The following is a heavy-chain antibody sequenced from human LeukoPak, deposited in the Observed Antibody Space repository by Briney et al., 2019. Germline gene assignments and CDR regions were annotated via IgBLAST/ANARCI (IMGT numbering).Heavy chain of an antibody. D-gene: IGHD3-22*01. CDR1: GFTFSSHG. Sequence: PGRSLRLSCAASGFTFSSHGMHWVRQAPGKGLEWVAVIWYDGSNKYYADSVKGRFTISRDNSKNALYLQMNSLRTEDTAVYYCARDGPYYYDPHPDFDYWGQGTLVTVSS. CDR2: IWYDGSNK. V-gene: IGHV3-33*01. CDR3: ARDGPYYYDPHPDFDY. J-gene: IGHJ4*02.